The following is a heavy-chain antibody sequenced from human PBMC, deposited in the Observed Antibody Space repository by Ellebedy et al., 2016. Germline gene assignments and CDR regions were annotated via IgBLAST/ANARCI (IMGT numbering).Heavy chain of an antibody. D-gene: IGHD6-19*01. CDR1: GFTFSHYG. CDR2: ISYDGSNK. V-gene: IGHV3-33*05. J-gene: IGHJ6*02. CDR3: AGAPKTKVSSGWYYYGIDV. Sequence: GGSLRLSCAASGFTFSHYGMHWVRQAPGKGLEWVAVISYDGSNKYYADSVKGRFTISRDNAKNSLYLQMNSLRDEDTAVYYCAGAPKTKVSSGWYYYGIDVWGQGTTVTVSS.